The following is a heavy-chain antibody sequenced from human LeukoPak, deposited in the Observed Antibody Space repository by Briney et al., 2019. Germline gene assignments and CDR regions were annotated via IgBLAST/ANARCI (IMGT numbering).Heavy chain of an antibody. CDR1: GGSFSCYY. J-gene: IGHJ4*02. Sequence: SETLSLTCAVYGGSFSCYYWSWIRQPPGKGLEWIGESNHSGSTNYNSSLKSRVTISVDTSKNQFSLKLSSVTAADTAVYYCARGPSAVAGLSRWGQGTLVTVSS. V-gene: IGHV4-34*01. D-gene: IGHD6-19*01. CDR2: SNHSGST. CDR3: ARGPSAVAGLSR.